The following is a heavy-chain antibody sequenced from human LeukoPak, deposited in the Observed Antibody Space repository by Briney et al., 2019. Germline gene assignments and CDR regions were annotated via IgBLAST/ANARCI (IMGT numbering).Heavy chain of an antibody. CDR3: ARHVWEPFYGDYEGY. J-gene: IGHJ4*02. D-gene: IGHD4-17*01. CDR2: IYYSGST. V-gene: IGHV4-39*01. Sequence: SETLSLTCTVSGGSISSYYWGWIRQPPGKGLEWIGSIYYSGSTYYNPSLKSRVTISVDTSKNQFSLKLSSVTAADTAVYYCARHVWEPFYGDYEGYWGQGTLVTVSS. CDR1: GGSISSYY.